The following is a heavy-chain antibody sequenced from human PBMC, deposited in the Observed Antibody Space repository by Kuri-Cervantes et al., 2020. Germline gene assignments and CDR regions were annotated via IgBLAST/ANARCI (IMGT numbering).Heavy chain of an antibody. V-gene: IGHV4-34*01. CDR3: ARVLQPSYGTFDY. Sequence: SQTLSLTCAVYGGSFRGYYWSWIRQPPGKGLEWIGEINHSGSTNYNPSLKSRVTISVDTSKNQFSLKLSSVTAADTAVYYCARVLQPSYGTFDYWGQGTLVTVSS. CDR2: INHSGST. D-gene: IGHD5-18*01. CDR1: GGSFRGYY. J-gene: IGHJ4*02.